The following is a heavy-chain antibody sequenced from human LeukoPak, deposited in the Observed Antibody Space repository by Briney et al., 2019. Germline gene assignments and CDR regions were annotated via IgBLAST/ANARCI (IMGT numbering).Heavy chain of an antibody. Sequence: PGGSLRLSCEASGFTFSNAWMSWVRQAPGKGLEWLGRIKSKIGGGTTDYAVLVKGRFIISRDDSKNTLYLQMNSLKTEDTAVYYCTTLDDWGQGTLVTVSS. J-gene: IGHJ4*02. V-gene: IGHV3-15*01. CDR2: IKSKIGGGTT. CDR3: TTLDD. CDR1: GFTFSNAW.